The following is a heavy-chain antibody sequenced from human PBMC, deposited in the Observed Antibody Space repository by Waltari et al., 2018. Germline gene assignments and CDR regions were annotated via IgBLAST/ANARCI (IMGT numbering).Heavy chain of an antibody. CDR3: ASRNITILPGTIGERFDP. J-gene: IGHJ5*02. V-gene: IGHV1-2*02. Sequence: QVQLVQSGAEVKKPGASVKVSCKASGYTFIDYYMHWVRQAPGQGLEWLGWTNPKRGVTNYENKFQGRVAKTRDTSISTGYMELSRLRSDDTAVYYCASRNITILPGTIGERFDPWGQGTLVTVSS. CDR2: TNPKRGVT. CDR1: GYTFIDYY. D-gene: IGHD3-10*01.